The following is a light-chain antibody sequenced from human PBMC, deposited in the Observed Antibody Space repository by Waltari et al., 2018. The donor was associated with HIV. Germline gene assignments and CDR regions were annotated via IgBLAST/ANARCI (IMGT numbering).Light chain of an antibody. Sequence: QSVLTQPPSVSAAPGQKVSISCSGSTSNVGSYYVSWYPQFPGAAPKLLIYEDNNLSSGIPYRFSGSKSGTSATLGITGLQPGDEADYYCETWDSSLSAVVFGGGTKLTVL. J-gene: IGLJ2*01. CDR2: EDN. CDR1: TSNVGSYY. V-gene: IGLV1-51*01. CDR3: ETWDSSLSAVV.